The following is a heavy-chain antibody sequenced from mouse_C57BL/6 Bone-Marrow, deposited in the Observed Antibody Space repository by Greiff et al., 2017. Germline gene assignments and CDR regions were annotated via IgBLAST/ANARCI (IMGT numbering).Heavy chain of an antibody. CDR2: IWTGGGT. Sequence: VKLMESGPGLVAPSQSLSITCTVSGFSLTSYAISWVRQPPGKGLEWLGVIWTGGGTNYNSALKSRLSISKDNSKSQVFLKMNSLQTDDTARYYCAREDSNFPWFAYWGQGTLVTVAA. J-gene: IGHJ3*01. CDR3: AREDSNFPWFAY. CDR1: GFSLTSYA. V-gene: IGHV2-9-1*01. D-gene: IGHD2-5*01.